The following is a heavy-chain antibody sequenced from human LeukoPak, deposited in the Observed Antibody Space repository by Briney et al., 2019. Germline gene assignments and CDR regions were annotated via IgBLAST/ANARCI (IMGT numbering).Heavy chain of an antibody. CDR3: ASSGSYRFDY. CDR1: GFTFSSYS. CDR2: ITASGTAM. D-gene: IGHD1-26*01. Sequence: GGSLRLSRAASGFTFSSYSMNWVRQAPGKGLEWVSHITASGTAMFYADSVKGRFTISRDNAKNSLYLQMNSLRDEDTAVYYCASSGSYRFDYWGQGTLVTVSS. J-gene: IGHJ4*02. V-gene: IGHV3-48*02.